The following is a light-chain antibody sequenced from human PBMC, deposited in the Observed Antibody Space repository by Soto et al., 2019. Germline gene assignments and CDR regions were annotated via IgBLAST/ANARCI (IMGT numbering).Light chain of an antibody. CDR3: QQYGSSLT. CDR1: QSVSSN. Sequence: EIVLTQSPGTLSLSPGERATLACRASQSVSSNLAWYQQKPGQAPRILIYGASTRATGIPGRFSGSGSGTDFTLTISRLEPEDFAVYYCQQYGSSLTFGGGTKV. CDR2: GAS. V-gene: IGKV3-20*01. J-gene: IGKJ4*01.